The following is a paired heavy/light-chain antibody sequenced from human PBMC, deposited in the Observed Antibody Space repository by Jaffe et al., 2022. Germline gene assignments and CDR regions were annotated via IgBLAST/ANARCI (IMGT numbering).Light chain of an antibody. CDR3: SSYAGSNNFLV. CDR2: EVS. V-gene: IGLV2-8*01. J-gene: IGLJ2*01. Sequence: QSALTQPPSASGSPGQSVTISCTGTSSDVGGYNYVSWYQQHPGKAPKLMIYEVSKRPSGVPDRFSGSKSGNTASLTVSGLQAEDEADYYCSSYAGSNNFLVFGGGTKLTVL. CDR1: SSDVGGYNY.
Heavy chain of an antibody. CDR3: ARSHGRGDYGSGSYYTSPYFDY. CDR2: ISSSSSTI. Sequence: EVQLVESGGGLVQPGGSLRLSCAASGFTFSSYSMNWVRQAPGKGLEWVSYISSSSSTIYYADSVKGRFTISRDNAKNSLYLQMNSLRAEDTAVYYCARSHGRGDYGSGSYYTSPYFDYWGQGTLVTVSS. J-gene: IGHJ4*02. CDR1: GFTFSSYS. D-gene: IGHD3-10*01. V-gene: IGHV3-48*01.